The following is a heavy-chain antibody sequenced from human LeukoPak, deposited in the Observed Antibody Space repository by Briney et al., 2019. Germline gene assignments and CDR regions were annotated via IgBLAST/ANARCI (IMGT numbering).Heavy chain of an antibody. V-gene: IGHV4-31*03. CDR1: GGSISSGGYY. Sequence: PSETLSPTCTVSGGSISSGGYYWSWIRQHPGKGLEWIGYIYYSGSTYYNPSLKSRVTISVDTSKIQFSLKLSSVTAADTAVYYCAKSGYYYGVDYWGQGTLVTVSS. D-gene: IGHD3-22*01. J-gene: IGHJ4*02. CDR2: IYYSGST. CDR3: AKSGYYYGVDY.